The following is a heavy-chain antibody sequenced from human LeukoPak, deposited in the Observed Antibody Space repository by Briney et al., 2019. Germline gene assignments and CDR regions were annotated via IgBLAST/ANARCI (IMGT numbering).Heavy chain of an antibody. J-gene: IGHJ3*02. CDR3: AKDPSTAAAYWGAFDI. CDR2: ISYDGSNK. V-gene: IGHV3-30*18. CDR1: GFTFSSYG. D-gene: IGHD6-13*01. Sequence: GGSLRLSCAASGFTFSSYGMHWVRQAPGKGLEWVAVISYDGSNKYYADSVKGRFTISRDNSKNTLYLQMNSLRAEDTAVYYCAKDPSTAAAYWGAFDIWGQGTMVTVSS.